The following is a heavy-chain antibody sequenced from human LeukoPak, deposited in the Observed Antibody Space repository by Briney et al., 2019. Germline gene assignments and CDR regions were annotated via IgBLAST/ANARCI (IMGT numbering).Heavy chain of an antibody. CDR2: IYQSGST. D-gene: IGHD3-22*01. CDR1: GGSISSSNW. V-gene: IGHV4-4*02. Sequence: SETLSLTCSVSGGSISSSNWWSWVRQPPGKGLEWIGEIYQSGSTNYNPTLKSRVTISVDTSKNQFSLKLSSVTAADTAVYYCARVNYDSSGSPFDYWGQGTLVTVSS. J-gene: IGHJ4*02. CDR3: ARVNYDSSGSPFDY.